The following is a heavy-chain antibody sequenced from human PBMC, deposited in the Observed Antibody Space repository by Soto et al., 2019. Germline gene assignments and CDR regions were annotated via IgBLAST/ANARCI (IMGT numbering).Heavy chain of an antibody. J-gene: IGHJ3*02. Sequence: GSLRLSCAASGFTVSSNYMSWVRQAPGKGLEWVSVIYSGGSTYYADSVKGRFTISRDNSKNTLYLQMNSLRAEDTAVYYCAREGQDYIWGSYRYTEGAFDIWGQGTMVTVSS. CDR3: AREGQDYIWGSYRYTEGAFDI. D-gene: IGHD3-16*02. V-gene: IGHV3-66*01. CDR2: IYSGGST. CDR1: GFTVSSNY.